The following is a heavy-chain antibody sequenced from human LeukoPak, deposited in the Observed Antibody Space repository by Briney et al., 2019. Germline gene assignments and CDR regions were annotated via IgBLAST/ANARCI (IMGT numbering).Heavy chain of an antibody. CDR3: ASSSAYCGGDCYPGTDY. CDR1: GYTSTSYY. D-gene: IGHD2-21*01. Sequence: ASVKVSCKASGYTSTSYYMHWVRQAPGQGLEWMGIINPSAGSTSYAQKFQGRVTMTRDTSTSTVYMELSSLRSEDTAVYYCASSSAYCGGDCYPGTDYWGQGTLVTVSS. CDR2: INPSAGST. V-gene: IGHV1-46*01. J-gene: IGHJ4*02.